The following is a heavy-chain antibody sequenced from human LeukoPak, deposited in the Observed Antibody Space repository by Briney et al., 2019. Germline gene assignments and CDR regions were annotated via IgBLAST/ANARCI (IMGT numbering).Heavy chain of an antibody. CDR3: ARDPDYYGSGSYSE. CDR1: GFTVSSNY. Sequence: GGSLRLSCAASGFTVSSNYMSWVRQAPGKGLEWVSVIYSGGSTYYADSVKGRFTISRDNSKNTLYLQMNSLRAEDTAVYYCARDPDYYGSGSYSEWGQGTLVTVSS. CDR2: IYSGGST. D-gene: IGHD3-10*01. J-gene: IGHJ4*02. V-gene: IGHV3-66*01.